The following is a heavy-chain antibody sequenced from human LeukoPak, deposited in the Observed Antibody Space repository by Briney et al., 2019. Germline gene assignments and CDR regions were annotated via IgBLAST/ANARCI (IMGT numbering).Heavy chain of an antibody. CDR3: ATYRTSFIYWYFDL. D-gene: IGHD2-2*01. CDR1: GGSISSGSYY. CDR2: IYTSGST. V-gene: IGHV4-61*02. J-gene: IGHJ2*01. Sequence: PSQTLSLTCTVSGGSISSGSYYWSWIRQPAGKGLEWIGRIYTSGSTNYNPSLKSRVSLSVDTSKNQFSLELSSVTAADTAVYYCATYRTSFIYWYFDLWGRGTLVTVSS.